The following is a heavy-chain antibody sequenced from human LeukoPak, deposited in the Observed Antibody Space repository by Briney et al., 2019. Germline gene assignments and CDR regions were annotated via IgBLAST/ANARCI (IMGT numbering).Heavy chain of an antibody. J-gene: IGHJ3*02. CDR3: ARGAFGVYAFDI. CDR1: GFTFSDYS. D-gene: IGHD3-3*01. V-gene: IGHV3-74*01. CDR2: ITPDGTST. Sequence: GGSPRLSCAASGFTFSDYSMHWVRQAPGKGLVWVSRITPDGTSTTYADSVKGRFTISRDNAKNTLYVQMNSLRAEDTAVYYCARGAFGVYAFDIWGQGTMVTVSS.